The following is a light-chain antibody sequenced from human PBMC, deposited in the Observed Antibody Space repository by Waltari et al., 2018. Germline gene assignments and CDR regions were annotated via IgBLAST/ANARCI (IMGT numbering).Light chain of an antibody. V-gene: IGKV3-20*01. Sequence: CRASQTINNHFLVWYQQKPGQAPRLIIHGAASRATGFPDRFSGSGSGTDFTLTINSLKPEDSAVYYCQQYDGSVLTFGGGTKVEI. CDR2: GAA. CDR3: QQYDGSVLT. J-gene: IGKJ4*01. CDR1: QTINNHF.